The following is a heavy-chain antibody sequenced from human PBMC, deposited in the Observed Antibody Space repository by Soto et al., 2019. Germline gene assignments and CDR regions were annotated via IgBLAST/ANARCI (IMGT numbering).Heavy chain of an antibody. Sequence: PSETLSLTCAVSGGSISSGGYSWSWIRQPPGKGLEWIGYIYHSGSTYYNPSLKSRVTISVDRSKNQFSLKLSSVTAADTAVYYCARGRGGNYYDSSGYGYYWGQGTLVTVSS. J-gene: IGHJ4*02. D-gene: IGHD3-22*01. CDR2: IYHSGST. CDR1: GGSISSGGYS. V-gene: IGHV4-30-2*01. CDR3: ARGRGGNYYDSSGYGYY.